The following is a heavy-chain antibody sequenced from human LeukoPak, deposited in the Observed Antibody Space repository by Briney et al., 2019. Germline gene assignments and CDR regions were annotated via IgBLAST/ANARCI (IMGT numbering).Heavy chain of an antibody. CDR3: ARGKSRGSHIDY. Sequence: ASVKVSCKASGYTFTGYYMHWVRQAPGQGLEWMGWINPNSGGTNYAQKFRGRVTMTRDTSISTAYMELSRLRSDDTAVYYCARGKSRGSHIDYWGQGTLVTVSS. D-gene: IGHD1-26*01. V-gene: IGHV1-2*02. J-gene: IGHJ4*02. CDR1: GYTFTGYY. CDR2: INPNSGGT.